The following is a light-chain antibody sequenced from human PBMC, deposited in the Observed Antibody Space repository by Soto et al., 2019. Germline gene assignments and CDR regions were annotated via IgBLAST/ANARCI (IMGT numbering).Light chain of an antibody. CDR3: QQYGNPPPYS. Sequence: EIVLTQSPGTLSLSPGEGATLSCRASQSVSRSLLAWYQQKPGQAPRLLIYGASTRATGIADRFSGSGSGTDFTLTISRLEPEDVAVYYCQQYGNPPPYSFGQGTKLEIK. J-gene: IGKJ2*03. V-gene: IGKV3-20*01. CDR1: QSVSRSL. CDR2: GAS.